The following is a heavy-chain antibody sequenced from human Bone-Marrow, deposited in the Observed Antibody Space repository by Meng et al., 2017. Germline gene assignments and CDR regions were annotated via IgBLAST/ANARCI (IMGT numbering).Heavy chain of an antibody. Sequence: ASVKVSCKASGYTFTSYGISWVRQAPGQGLEWMGWISAYNGNTNYAQKLQGRVTMTKDTSTSTAYMELRSLRSDDTAVYYCARVPVADTYFWLDPWGQGTLVTVSS. CDR2: ISAYNGNT. V-gene: IGHV1-18*01. CDR3: ARVPVADTYFWLDP. D-gene: IGHD6-19*01. J-gene: IGHJ5*02. CDR1: GYTFTSYG.